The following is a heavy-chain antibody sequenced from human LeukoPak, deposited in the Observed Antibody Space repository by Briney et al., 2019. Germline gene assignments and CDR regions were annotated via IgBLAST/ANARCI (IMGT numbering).Heavy chain of an antibody. V-gene: IGHV3-7*01. CDR1: GFTFSSYW. D-gene: IGHD1-7*01. CDR2: IKQDGSEK. CDR3: ARANAGNWNYWGGYYYYYGMDV. J-gene: IGHJ6*02. Sequence: GGSLRLSCAASGFTFSSYWVSWVRQAPGKGLEWVANIKQDGSEKYYVDSVKGRFTISRDNAKNSLYLQMNSLRAEDTAVYYCARANAGNWNYWGGYYYYYGMDVWGQGTTVTVSS.